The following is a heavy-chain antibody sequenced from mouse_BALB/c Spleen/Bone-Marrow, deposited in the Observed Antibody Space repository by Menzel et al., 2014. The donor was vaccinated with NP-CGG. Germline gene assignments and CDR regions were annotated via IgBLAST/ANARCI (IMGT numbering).Heavy chain of an antibody. J-gene: IGHJ3*01. CDR3: AYYRYDEGGFAF. CDR1: GFNIKDTY. CDR2: IDPADGNT. V-gene: IGHV14-3*02. D-gene: IGHD2-14*01. Sequence: VQLKQFGAELVKPGASVKLSCTASGFNIKDTYMHWVKQRPEQGLEWIVGIDPADGNTKYDPKFQGKATITADTSSNTAFLQLSILTSEDTAVYYCAYYRYDEGGFAFWGQGALVTVSA.